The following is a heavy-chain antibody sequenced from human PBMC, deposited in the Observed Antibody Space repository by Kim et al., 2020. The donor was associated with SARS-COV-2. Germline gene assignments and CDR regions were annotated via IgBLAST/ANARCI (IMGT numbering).Heavy chain of an antibody. J-gene: IGHJ4*02. CDR3: ARGSNAARFFK. V-gene: IGHV4-39*02. CDR2: IFHSGST. CDR1: GDSISSSPFY. Sequence: SETLSLTCTVSGDSISSSPFYWGWIRQPPGKGLEWIGSIFHSGSTYHNPSLKSRVTISIDTSRNDFSLKLSSLTAADTAVYYCARGSNAARFFKWGPGTLDSVSS. D-gene: IGHD2-8*01.